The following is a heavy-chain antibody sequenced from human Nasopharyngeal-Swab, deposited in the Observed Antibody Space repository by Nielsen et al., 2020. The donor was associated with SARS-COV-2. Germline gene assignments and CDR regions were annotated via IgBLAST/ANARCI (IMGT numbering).Heavy chain of an antibody. J-gene: IGHJ4*02. V-gene: IGHV1-69*01. CDR3: ARDQRRGYSGYDHTYFDY. CDR2: IIPIFGTA. D-gene: IGHD5-12*01. Sequence: QVSGQGCGGMGGIIPIFGTANYAQKFQGRVTITADESTSTAYMELSSLRSEDTAVYYCARDQRRGYSGYDHTYFDYWGQGTLVTVSS.